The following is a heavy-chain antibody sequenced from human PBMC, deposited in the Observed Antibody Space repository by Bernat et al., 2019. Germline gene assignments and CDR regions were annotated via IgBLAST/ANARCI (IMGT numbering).Heavy chain of an antibody. D-gene: IGHD6-19*01. V-gene: IGHV1-18*01. J-gene: IGHJ6*02. Sequence: QVQLVQSGAEVKKPGASVKVSCKASGYTFTSYGISWVRQAPGQGLEWMGWISAYNGNTNYAQKLQGRVTMTTDTSTSTAYMELRSLRSDDTAGYYCAREVRPTLGAGKWIYGMDVWGQGTTVTVSS. CDR1: GYTFTSYG. CDR3: AREVRPTLGAGKWIYGMDV. CDR2: ISAYNGNT.